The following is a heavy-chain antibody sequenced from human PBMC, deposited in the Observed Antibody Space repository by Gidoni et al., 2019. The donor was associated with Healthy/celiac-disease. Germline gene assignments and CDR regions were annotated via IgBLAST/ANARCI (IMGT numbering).Heavy chain of an antibody. CDR2: ISGSGGST. D-gene: IGHD5-18*01. CDR1: GFTFRSYA. J-gene: IGHJ4*02. CDR3: AKDHWAWVINTAMVK. V-gene: IGHV3-23*01. Sequence: EVQLLESGGGLVQPGGSLRLSCAASGFTFRSYAMSWVRQAPGKGLEWVSAISGSGGSTYYADSVKGRFTISRDNSKNTLYLQMNSLRAEDTAVYYCAKDHWAWVINTAMVKWGQGTLVTVSS.